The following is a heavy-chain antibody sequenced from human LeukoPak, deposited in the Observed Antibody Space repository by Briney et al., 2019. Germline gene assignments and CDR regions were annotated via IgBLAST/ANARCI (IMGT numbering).Heavy chain of an antibody. V-gene: IGHV3-30*02. Sequence: PGGSLRLSCAASGFTFSSYGMHWVRQAPGKGLEWVAVIWYDGSNKYYADSVKGRFTISRDNSKNTLYLQMNSLRAEDTAVYYCAKDLLGYSGYDSGGYFDYWGQGTLVTVSS. D-gene: IGHD5-12*01. J-gene: IGHJ4*02. CDR2: IWYDGSNK. CDR1: GFTFSSYG. CDR3: AKDLLGYSGYDSGGYFDY.